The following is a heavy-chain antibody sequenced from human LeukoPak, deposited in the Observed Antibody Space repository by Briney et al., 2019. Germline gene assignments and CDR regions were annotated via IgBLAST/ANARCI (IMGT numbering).Heavy chain of an antibody. CDR1: GFTFSDYG. CDR2: IWHDGSNK. J-gene: IGHJ6*03. Sequence: GRSLRLSCAASGFTFSDYGLHWVRQAPGKGLEWVALIWHDGSNKYYADSVMGRFTISRDNSKNTVYLQMNSLRAEDTAMCYCAKDGDAYTEFYYYYMDVWGNGTTVTVSS. D-gene: IGHD5-24*01. CDR3: AKDGDAYTEFYYYYMDV. V-gene: IGHV3-33*06.